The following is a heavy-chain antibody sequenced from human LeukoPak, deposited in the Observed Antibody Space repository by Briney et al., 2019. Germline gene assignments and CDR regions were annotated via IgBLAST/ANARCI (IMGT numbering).Heavy chain of an antibody. CDR1: GFIFSLYW. D-gene: IGHD6-19*01. CDR3: AKVLTIAVADADR. Sequence: GGSLRLSFKASGFIFSLYWMHWVRQVPGKGLVWVSRIEGGAIDTDYADFEKGRFTISRDNAKNTVYLQMTSLRVEDTAVYYCAKVLTIAVADADRWGQGTLVTVSS. CDR2: IEGGAIDT. J-gene: IGHJ5*02. V-gene: IGHV3-74*01.